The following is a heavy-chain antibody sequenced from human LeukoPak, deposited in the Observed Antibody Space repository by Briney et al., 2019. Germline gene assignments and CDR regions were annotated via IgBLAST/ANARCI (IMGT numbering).Heavy chain of an antibody. Sequence: GASLKISCKGSGYSFTSYWIGWVRQMPGKGLEWMGIIYPDDSDTRYSPSFQGQVTISADKSITTAYLQWSSLRASDTAIYYCARPANRGDAFDIWGQGTMVTVSS. J-gene: IGHJ3*02. CDR2: IYPDDSDT. CDR3: ARPANRGDAFDI. CDR1: GYSFTSYW. D-gene: IGHD2/OR15-2a*01. V-gene: IGHV5-51*01.